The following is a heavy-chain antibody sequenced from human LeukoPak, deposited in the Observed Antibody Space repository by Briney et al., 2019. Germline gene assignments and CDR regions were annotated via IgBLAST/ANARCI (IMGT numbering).Heavy chain of an antibody. CDR3: SRDSHGDDVFDY. CDR1: GLTFSDFA. D-gene: IGHD3-3*01. V-gene: IGHV3-49*04. Sequence: PGGSLTLSCKVSGLTFSDFAMTWVRQAPGKRLEWVGFIRRRSYGGTPGYDASVKGRFTISIDDSRHIAFLQMNSLKTEDTGIYYCSRDSHGDDVFDYWGQGAVVTVSS. J-gene: IGHJ4*02. CDR2: IRRRSYGGTP.